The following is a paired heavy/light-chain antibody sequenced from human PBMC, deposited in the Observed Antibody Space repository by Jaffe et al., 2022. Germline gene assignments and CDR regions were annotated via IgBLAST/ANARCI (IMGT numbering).Heavy chain of an antibody. CDR2: ISRSGGSI. V-gene: IGHV3-11*01. CDR3: ARGEGLLAS. Sequence: QVHLVESGGGLVKPGGSLRLSCAASGFTFSDDFMSWIRQAPGKGLEWVSYISRSGGSIHYADSVKGRFTISRDNARSSLHLQLNSLRVEDTAVYYCARGEGLLASWGQGTLVSVSS. J-gene: IGHJ5*01. CDR1: GFTFSDDF.
Light chain of an antibody. CDR3: QQYNSWPPPWT. V-gene: IGKV3-15*01. CDR1: QSVRSS. CDR2: GSS. Sequence: IEMTQSPVTLSVSPGERATLSCRASQSVRSSLAWYQQRPGQAPRLLIYGSSTRATGIPARFSGAGSGTEFTLTISSLQSEDFAVYYCQQYNSWPPPWTFGQGTKVEIK. J-gene: IGKJ1*01.